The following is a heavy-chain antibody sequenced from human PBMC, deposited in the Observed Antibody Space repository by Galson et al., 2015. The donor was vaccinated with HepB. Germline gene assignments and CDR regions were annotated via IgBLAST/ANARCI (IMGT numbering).Heavy chain of an antibody. Sequence: SLRLSCAASGFTFSSYWIHWVRQAPGKGLVWVSRINTDGSSTNYADSVKGRFTISRDNAKNTLYLQMNSLRAEDTAVYYCARVSVTAAFDYWGQGTLVTVSS. J-gene: IGHJ4*02. V-gene: IGHV3-74*01. CDR2: INTDGSST. CDR3: ARVSVTAAFDY. D-gene: IGHD6-13*01. CDR1: GFTFSSYW.